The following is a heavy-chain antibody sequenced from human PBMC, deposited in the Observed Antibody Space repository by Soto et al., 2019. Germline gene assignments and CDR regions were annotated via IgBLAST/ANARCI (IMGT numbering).Heavy chain of an antibody. J-gene: IGHJ6*03. Sequence: ASVKVSCKASGYTFTSYGISWVRQAPGQGLEWMGWISAYNGNTNYAQKLQGRVTMTTGTSTSTAYMELRSLRSDDTAVYYCARANYYTLAGYYYYMDVWGKGTTVTVSS. CDR2: ISAYNGNT. CDR1: GYTFTSYG. V-gene: IGHV1-18*01. CDR3: ARANYYTLAGYYYYMDV. D-gene: IGHD2-2*02.